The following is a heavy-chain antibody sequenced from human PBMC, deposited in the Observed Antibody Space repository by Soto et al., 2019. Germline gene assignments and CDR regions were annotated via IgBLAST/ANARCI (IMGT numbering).Heavy chain of an antibody. V-gene: IGHV3-7*01. CDR1: GFTFSSYW. CDR2: INEDGGEK. J-gene: IGHJ6*04. CDR3: ARAGAVGSVDV. D-gene: IGHD1-26*01. Sequence: EVQLVESGGGLVQPGGSLRLSCAASGFTFSSYWMSWVRQAPGKGLEWVANINEDGGEKYYVDSVRGRFTISRDNAKNSQYRQMNSLRAEDLAVYYCARAGAVGSVDVWGKGTTVTVSS.